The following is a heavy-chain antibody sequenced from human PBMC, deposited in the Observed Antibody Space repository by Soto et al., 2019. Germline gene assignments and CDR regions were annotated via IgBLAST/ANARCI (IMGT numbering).Heavy chain of an antibody. CDR1: GFTFSDHY. CDR2: IRNKANSYTT. Sequence: SGGGLVQPGGSQRLSCAASGFTFSDHYMDWVRQAPGKGLEWVGRIRNKANSYTTDYAASVKGRLTISREASKDSLYLQMSSLKTEDTAIYCCARVIGKGATFDSWGHGPLATVSS. V-gene: IGHV3-72*01. J-gene: IGHJ4*01. D-gene: IGHD1-26*01. CDR3: ARVIGKGATFDS.